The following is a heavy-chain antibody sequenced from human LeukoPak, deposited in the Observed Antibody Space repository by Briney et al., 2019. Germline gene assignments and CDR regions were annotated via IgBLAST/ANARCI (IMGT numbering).Heavy chain of an antibody. CDR3: AGGHRHFYSYYFMDV. V-gene: IGHV4-4*02. D-gene: IGHD3-16*01. CDR2: IYHSGNI. CDR1: GGSISSLNW. J-gene: IGHJ6*03. Sequence: PSGTLSLTCVVSGGSISSLNWWTWVRQPPGKGLEWIGEIYHSGNINSNPSLTSRVTISLDESKNQFSLKATSVTAADTAVYYCAGGHRHFYSYYFMDVWGKGTTVTVSS.